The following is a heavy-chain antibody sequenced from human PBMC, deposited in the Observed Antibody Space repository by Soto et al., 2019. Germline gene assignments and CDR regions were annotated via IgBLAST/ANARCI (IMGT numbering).Heavy chain of an antibody. J-gene: IGHJ5*02. V-gene: IGHV3-30*18. CDR2: ISYDGSNK. CDR1: GFTFSSYG. Sequence: QVQLVESGGGVVQPGRSLRLSCAASGFTFSSYGMHWVRQAPGKGLEWVAVISYDGSNKYYADSVKGRFTISRDNSKNXXYLQINSLRAEDTAVYYCAKHLPRPSTVTPSWFDPWGQGTLVTVSS. D-gene: IGHD4-17*01. CDR3: AKHLPRPSTVTPSWFDP.